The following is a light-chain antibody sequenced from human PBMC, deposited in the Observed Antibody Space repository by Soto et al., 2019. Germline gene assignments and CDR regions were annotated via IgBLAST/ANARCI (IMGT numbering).Light chain of an antibody. CDR3: SSYSSSNTQV. CDR1: SSDVGGYDY. V-gene: IGLV2-14*03. CDR2: DVG. J-gene: IGLJ1*01. Sequence: QSVLTQPASVSGSPGQSITISCTGTSSDVGGYDYVSWYQHYPGKAPKLMIYDVGNRPSGVSNRFSGSKSGNTASLTIFGLQAEDEADYYCSSYSSSNTQVFGTGTKVT.